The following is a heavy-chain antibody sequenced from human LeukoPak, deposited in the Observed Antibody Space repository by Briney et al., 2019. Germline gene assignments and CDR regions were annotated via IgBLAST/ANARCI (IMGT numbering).Heavy chain of an antibody. Sequence: GASVKVSCKASGYTFTSYYMHWVRQAPGQGLEWMGIINPSGGSTSYAQKFQGRDTMTRDTSTSTVYMELSSLRSEDTAVYYCARDWARRIVVVPAANYYYGMDVWGQGTTVTVSS. CDR2: INPSGGST. CDR3: ARDWARRIVVVPAANYYYGMDV. V-gene: IGHV1-46*01. CDR1: GYTFTSYY. D-gene: IGHD2-2*01. J-gene: IGHJ6*02.